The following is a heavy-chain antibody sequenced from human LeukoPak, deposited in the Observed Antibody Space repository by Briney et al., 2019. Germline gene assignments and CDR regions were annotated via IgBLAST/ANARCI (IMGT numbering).Heavy chain of an antibody. CDR1: GGSISSYY. D-gene: IGHD6-6*01. J-gene: IGHJ4*02. CDR2: IYYSGST. CDR3: AKRGIAARSAYFDY. Sequence: PSETLSLTCTVSGGSISSYYWSWIRQPPGKGLEWIGYIYYSGSTNYNPSLKSRVTISVDTSKNQFSLKLSSVTAADTAVYYCAKRGIAARSAYFDYWGQGTLVTVYS. V-gene: IGHV4-59*01.